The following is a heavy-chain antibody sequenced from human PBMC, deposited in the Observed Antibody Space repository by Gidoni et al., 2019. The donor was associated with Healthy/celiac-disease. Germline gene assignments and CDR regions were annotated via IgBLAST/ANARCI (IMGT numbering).Heavy chain of an antibody. CDR1: GFPCSSYA. CDR3: AKGKVGARYYFDY. V-gene: IGHV3-23*01. J-gene: IGHJ4*02. D-gene: IGHD1-26*01. CDR2: ISGSGGST. Sequence: EVQLLESGGGLVHPGGSLRLSCAASGFPCSSYAMVWVCQATGKGLEWVSAISGSGGSTYYADSVKGRFTISRDNSKNTLYLQMNSLRAEDTAVYYCAKGKVGARYYFDYWGQGTLVTVAS.